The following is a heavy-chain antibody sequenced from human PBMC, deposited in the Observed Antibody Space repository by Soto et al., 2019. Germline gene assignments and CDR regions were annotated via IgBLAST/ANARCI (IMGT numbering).Heavy chain of an antibody. CDR3: ARRRYCSGGSCYWEYYFDY. D-gene: IGHD2-15*01. V-gene: IGHV4-39*01. Sequence: SETLSLTCTVSGGSISSSSYYWGWIRQPPGKGLEWIGSIYYSGSTYYNPSLKSRVTISVDTSKNQFSLKLSSVTAADTAVYYCARRRYCSGGSCYWEYYFDYWGQGTLVTVSS. CDR2: IYYSGST. CDR1: GGSISSSSYY. J-gene: IGHJ4*02.